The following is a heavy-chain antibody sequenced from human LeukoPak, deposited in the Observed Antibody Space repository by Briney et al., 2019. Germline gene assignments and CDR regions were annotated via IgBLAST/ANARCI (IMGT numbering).Heavy chain of an antibody. CDR2: ISSSSSYI. J-gene: IGHJ6*03. D-gene: IGHD6-13*01. CDR3: ARDPRSSSWRDYYYYMDV. V-gene: IGHV3-21*01. Sequence: GGSLRLSCAASGFTFSSYTMNWVRQAPGKGLEWVSPISSSSSYIYYADSVKGRFTISRDNAKNSLYLQMNSLRAEDTAVYYCARDPRSSSWRDYYYYMDVWGKGTTVTVSS. CDR1: GFTFSSYT.